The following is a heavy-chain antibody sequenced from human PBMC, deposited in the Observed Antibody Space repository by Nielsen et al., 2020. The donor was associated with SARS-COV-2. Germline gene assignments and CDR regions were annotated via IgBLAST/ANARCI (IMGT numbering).Heavy chain of an antibody. CDR2: IYYSGST. D-gene: IGHD1-26*01. J-gene: IGHJ3*02. CDR3: ARAQLVGVTVGAFDI. V-gene: IGHV4-59*12. CDR1: GGSISSYY. Sequence: SETLSLTCTVSGGSISSYYWSWIRQPPGKGLEWIGYIYYSGSTYYNPSLKSRVTISVDTPKNQFSLKLSSVTAADTAVYYCARAQLVGVTVGAFDIWGQGTMVTVSS.